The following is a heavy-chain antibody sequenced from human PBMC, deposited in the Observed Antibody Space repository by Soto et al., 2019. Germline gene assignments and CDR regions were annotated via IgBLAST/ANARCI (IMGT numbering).Heavy chain of an antibody. J-gene: IGHJ4*02. CDR3: AKLRVLEWEVQESDY. Sequence: QEHLVESGGGVVQPGRSLRLSCAASGFTFSSHGMHWIRQAPGKGLEWVAVIPYDGSHQYYADSVKGRFSISRDNSKNTLYLQMNSLRAEDTAVYYCAKLRVLEWEVQESDYWGQGTLVSVSS. CDR2: IPYDGSHQ. V-gene: IGHV3-30*18. D-gene: IGHD3-3*01. CDR1: GFTFSSHG.